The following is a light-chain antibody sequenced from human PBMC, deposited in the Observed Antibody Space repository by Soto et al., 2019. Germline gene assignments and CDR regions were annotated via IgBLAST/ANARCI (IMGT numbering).Light chain of an antibody. Sequence: QSVPTQPASVSGSPGQSITISCTGTSSDLAIYNYVSWYRQQPGKAPKLMIYQVTNRPSGVSNRFSGSRSGNTASLTISGLQAEDEADYYCSSYTDSSNYVFGTGTKLTVL. V-gene: IGLV2-14*01. CDR3: SSYTDSSNYV. J-gene: IGLJ1*01. CDR2: QVT. CDR1: SSDLAIYNY.